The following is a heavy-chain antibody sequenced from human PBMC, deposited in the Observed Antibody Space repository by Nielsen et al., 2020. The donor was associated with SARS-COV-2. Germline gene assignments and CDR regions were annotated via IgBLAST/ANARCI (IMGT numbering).Heavy chain of an antibody. V-gene: IGHV4-30-2*01. J-gene: IGHJ6*03. CDR2: IYDSGTT. CDR3: ASRAEGLQLWRRYFYYMNV. CDR1: GGSISRSGRS. D-gene: IGHD3-16*01. Sequence: SETLSLTCAVSGGSISRSGRSWSWIRQPPGKGLELIGYIYDSGTTYYNPTLKSRVTISVDESKNQFSLRLTSATAADTAVYYCASRAEGLQLWRRYFYYMNVWGRGTTVTVSS.